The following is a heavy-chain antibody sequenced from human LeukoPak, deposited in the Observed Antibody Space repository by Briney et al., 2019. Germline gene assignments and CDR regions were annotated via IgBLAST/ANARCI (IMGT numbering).Heavy chain of an antibody. J-gene: IGHJ4*02. CDR1: GFTFSDYY. V-gene: IGHV3-11*04. Sequence: GGSLRLSCAASGFTFSDYYMSWIRQAPGKGLEWVSYISSSGSTIYYADSVKGRFTISRDNAKNSLYLQMNSLRAEDTAVYYCARNYGLLGYCSSTSCYNDYWGQGTLVTVSS. CDR2: ISSSGSTI. CDR3: ARNYGLLGYCSSTSCYNDY. D-gene: IGHD2-2*02.